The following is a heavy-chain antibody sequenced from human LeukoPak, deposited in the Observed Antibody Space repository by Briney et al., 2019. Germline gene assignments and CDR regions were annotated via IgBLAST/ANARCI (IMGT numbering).Heavy chain of an antibody. Sequence: PGGSLRLSCAASGFTFSSYAMSWVRQTPGKGLEWVSAISGSGGSTYYADSVKGRFTISRDNSKNTLFLQMNSLRAEDTAPYYCAKYNGAYTPQDCWGQGTLVTVSS. V-gene: IGHV3-23*01. CDR2: ISGSGGST. J-gene: IGHJ4*02. CDR1: GFTFSSYA. D-gene: IGHD3-16*01. CDR3: AKYNGAYTPQDC.